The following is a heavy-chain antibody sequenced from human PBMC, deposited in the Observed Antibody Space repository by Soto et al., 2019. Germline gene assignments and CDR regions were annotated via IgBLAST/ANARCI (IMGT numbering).Heavy chain of an antibody. CDR2: TYYRSKWYN. CDR3: ARGEIAVAGTSWFDP. D-gene: IGHD6-19*01. CDR1: GDSVSSNSAA. V-gene: IGHV6-1*01. Sequence: QTLSRTCAISGDSVSSNSAAWNWIRQSPSRGLEWLGRTYYRSKWYNDYAVSVKSRITINPDTSKNQFSLQLNSVTPEDTAVYYCARGEIAVAGTSWFDPWGQGSLVTVCS. J-gene: IGHJ5*02.